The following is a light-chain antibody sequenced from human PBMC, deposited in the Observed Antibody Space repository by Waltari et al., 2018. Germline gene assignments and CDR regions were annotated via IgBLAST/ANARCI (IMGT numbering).Light chain of an antibody. V-gene: IGKV1-39*01. Sequence: DIQMTQSPSSLSAVVGDRVTITCRASQSIGNYLNWYQQKPGKAPRLLFYSASSLQRGVPSRFSGRGSGTEFSLTISSLQPEDFATYYCQQYHSYPLSFGGGTKVEIK. J-gene: IGKJ4*01. CDR2: SAS. CDR1: QSIGNY. CDR3: QQYHSYPLS.